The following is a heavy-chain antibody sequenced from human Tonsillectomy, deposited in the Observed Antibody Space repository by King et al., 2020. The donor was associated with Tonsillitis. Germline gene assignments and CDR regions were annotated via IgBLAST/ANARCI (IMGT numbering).Heavy chain of an antibody. CDR2: IDPSDSYT. CDR3: ARHYVERGLDAFDF. Sequence: VQLVESGAEVKMPGESLTISCKGSGYSFTNYWISWVRQMPGKGLEWMGRIDPSDSYTNYSPSFQGHVTISADKSGSTAYLQWSSLKAADTAIYYCARHYVERGLDAFDFWGQGTVVTVSS. J-gene: IGHJ3*01. V-gene: IGHV5-10-1*03. D-gene: IGHD3-10*01. CDR1: GYSFTNYW.